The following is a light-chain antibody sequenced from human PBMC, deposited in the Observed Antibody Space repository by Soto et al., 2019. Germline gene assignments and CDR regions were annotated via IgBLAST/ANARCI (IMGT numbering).Light chain of an antibody. CDR3: QQYNNWPQT. CDR1: QSVSSN. CDR2: GAS. V-gene: IGKV3-15*01. J-gene: IGKJ4*01. Sequence: EIVLTQSPDTLSLSPGEGASLSCRASQSVSSNLAWYQQKPGQAPRLLIYGASTRATGIPARFSGSGSGTEFTLTISSLQSEDFAVYYCQQYNNWPQTFGGGTKVDNK.